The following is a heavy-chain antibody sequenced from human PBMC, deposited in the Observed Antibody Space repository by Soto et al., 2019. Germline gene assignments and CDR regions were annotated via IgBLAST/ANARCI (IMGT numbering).Heavy chain of an antibody. D-gene: IGHD6-13*01. J-gene: IGHJ6*02. CDR1: GFTFSSYA. V-gene: IGHV3-30-3*01. CDR3: ARDIAGQQLVRIPDGGYYYYGMDV. Sequence: QVQLVESGGGVVQPGRSLRLSCAASGFTFSSYAMHWVRQAPGKGLEWVAVISYDGSNKYYADSVKGRFTISRDNSKNPLYLQMNSLRAEDTAVYYCARDIAGQQLVRIPDGGYYYYGMDVWGQGTTVTVSS. CDR2: ISYDGSNK.